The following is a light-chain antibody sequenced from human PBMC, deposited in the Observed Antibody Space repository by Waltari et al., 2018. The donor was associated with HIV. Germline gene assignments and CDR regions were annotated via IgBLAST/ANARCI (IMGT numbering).Light chain of an antibody. CDR2: EVY. Sequence: QSALTQPASVSGSPGQSITISCTGTSSDFGFYNFVSWYQHHPGKAPKLIIYEVYNRPSGVSNRFSGSKFGNTASLTISGLQAEDEADYYCSFYTISNLNYVFGSGTKVTFL. CDR3: SFYTISNLNYV. V-gene: IGLV2-14*01. CDR1: SSDFGFYNF. J-gene: IGLJ1*01.